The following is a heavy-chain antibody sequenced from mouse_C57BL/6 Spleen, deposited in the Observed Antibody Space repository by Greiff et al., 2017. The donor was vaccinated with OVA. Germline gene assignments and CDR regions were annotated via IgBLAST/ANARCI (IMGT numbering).Heavy chain of an antibody. Sequence: EVQLVESGEGLVKPGGSLKLSCAASGFTFSSYAMSWVRQTPEKRLEWVAYISSGGDYIYYADTVKGRFTISRDNARNTLYLQMSSLKSEDTAMYYCTRDDYGSSWYFDVWGTGTTVTVSS. CDR1: GFTFSSYA. J-gene: IGHJ1*03. CDR2: ISSGGDYI. V-gene: IGHV5-9-1*02. CDR3: TRDDYGSSWYFDV. D-gene: IGHD1-1*01.